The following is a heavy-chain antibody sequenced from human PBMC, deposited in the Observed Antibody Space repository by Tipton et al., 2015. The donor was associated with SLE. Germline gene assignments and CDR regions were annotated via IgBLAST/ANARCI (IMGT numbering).Heavy chain of an antibody. D-gene: IGHD3-10*01. V-gene: IGHV3-7*01. J-gene: IGHJ6*03. Sequence: SLRLSCVASGFTFSSYWMSWVRQTPGKGLGWVANIKEDGSDKYYLDSVKGRFTISRDNAKNSLWLQMNSLRVEDTAVYYCARDAGGLEDYMDVWGKGTTVTVS. CDR3: ARDAGGLEDYMDV. CDR2: IKEDGSDK. CDR1: GFTFSSYW.